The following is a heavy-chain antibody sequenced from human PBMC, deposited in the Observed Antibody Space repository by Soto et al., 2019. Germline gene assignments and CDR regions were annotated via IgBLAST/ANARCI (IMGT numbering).Heavy chain of an antibody. CDR2: IYHTGST. J-gene: IGHJ4*01. CDR3: ERATGNLNTMNLDY. V-gene: IGHV4-31*02. D-gene: IGHD1-1*01. Sequence: IRQPPGKGLEWIGSIYHTGSTYYSKYLRSRLTMSVDTSKSQFSLRLSSVTAADTAFYYCERATGNLNTMNLDY.